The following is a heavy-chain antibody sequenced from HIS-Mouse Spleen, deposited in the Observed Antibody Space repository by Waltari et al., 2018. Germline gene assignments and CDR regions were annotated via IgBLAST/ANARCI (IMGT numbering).Heavy chain of an antibody. V-gene: IGHV3-30*18. J-gene: IGHJ4*02. CDR3: AKDKHHAFDY. CDR2: MSYDGSNK. CDR1: GFTFSSYG. Sequence: QVQLVESGGGVVQPGRSLRLSCAARGFTFSSYGMHWVRQAPGKGLEWVAVMSYDGSNKYYADSVKGRFTISRDNSKNTLYLQMNSLRAEDTAVYYCAKDKHHAFDYWGQGTLVTVSS.